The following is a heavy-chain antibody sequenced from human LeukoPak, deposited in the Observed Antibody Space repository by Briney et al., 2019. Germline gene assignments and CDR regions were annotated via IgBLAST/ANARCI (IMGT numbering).Heavy chain of an antibody. V-gene: IGHV4-59*01. CDR3: ASLNWNYDFDY. D-gene: IGHD1-7*01. CDR2: IYYSGST. Sequence: SETLSLTCTVSGGAISSFYWSWIRGPPGKGPGWIVYIYYSGSTNYNPSLKSRVTISVDTSKHQFSLKLSSVTAADTAVYYCASLNWNYDFDYWGQGTLVTVSS. CDR1: GGAISSFY. J-gene: IGHJ4*02.